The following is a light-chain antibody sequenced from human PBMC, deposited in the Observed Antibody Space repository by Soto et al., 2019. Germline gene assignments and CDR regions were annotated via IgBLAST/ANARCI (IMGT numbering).Light chain of an antibody. CDR2: EIN. Sequence: QSVLTQPPSASGSPGQSVTISCTGTSSDVGAYDYVSWYQQHPGKAPKLMIYEINKRPSGVPDRFSGSKSGNTDSLTVSGLQAEDEADYYCSPFAGRNNFPSVFGTGPKVTVL. CDR3: SPFAGRNNFPSV. V-gene: IGLV2-8*01. CDR1: SSDVGAYDY. J-gene: IGLJ1*01.